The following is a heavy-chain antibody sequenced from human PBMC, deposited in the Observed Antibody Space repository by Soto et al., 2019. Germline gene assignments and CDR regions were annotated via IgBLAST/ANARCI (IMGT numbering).Heavy chain of an antibody. J-gene: IGHJ4*02. D-gene: IGHD6-6*01. CDR1: GYSFTAYF. V-gene: IGHV1-46*01. Sequence: ASVKVSCKASGYSFTAYFMPWVRQAPGQGLEWMGIVHPSGGNTNYAQKFQGRVTMTWDTSTTTVYMELSSLRSDDKAVYYWARAPYSSSSFFFDYWGQGTPVTVSS. CDR2: VHPSGGNT. CDR3: ARAPYSSSSFFFDY.